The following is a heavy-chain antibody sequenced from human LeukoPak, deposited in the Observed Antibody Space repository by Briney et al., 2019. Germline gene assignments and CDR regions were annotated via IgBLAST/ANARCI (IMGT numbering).Heavy chain of an antibody. CDR2: ISAYNGNT. D-gene: IGHD2-2*01. CDR3: ARGRLSHCSSTRCYPGPAVW. CDR1: GYTFTSYG. V-gene: IGHV1-18*01. Sequence: ASVKVSCKASGYTFTSYGISWVRQAPGQGLEWMGWISAYNGNTNYAQKLQGRVTMTTDTSTSTAYMELRSLRSDDTAVYYCARGRLSHCSSTRCYPGPAVWWGQGTLVTVPS. J-gene: IGHJ4*01.